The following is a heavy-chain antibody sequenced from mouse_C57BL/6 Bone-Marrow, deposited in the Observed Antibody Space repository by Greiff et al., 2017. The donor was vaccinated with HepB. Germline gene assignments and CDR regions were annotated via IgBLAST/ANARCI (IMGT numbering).Heavy chain of an antibody. CDR2: IHPNSGST. CDR1: GYTFTSYW. CDR3: ARDDGSKGNWYFDV. V-gene: IGHV1-64*01. Sequence: VQLQQPGAELVKPGASVKLSCKASGYTFTSYWMHWVKQRPGQGLEWIGMIHPNSGSTNYNEKFKSKATLTVDKSSSTAYMQLSSLTSEDSAVYYCARDDGSKGNWYFDVWGTGTTVTVSS. J-gene: IGHJ1*03. D-gene: IGHD1-1*01.